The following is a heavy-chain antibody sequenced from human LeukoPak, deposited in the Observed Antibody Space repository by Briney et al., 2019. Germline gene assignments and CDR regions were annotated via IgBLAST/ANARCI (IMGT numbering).Heavy chain of an antibody. D-gene: IGHD3-10*01. CDR3: ARSKLLWFGELQHAAFDI. J-gene: IGHJ3*02. Sequence: WETLSLTCAVYGGSFSGYYWSWIRQPPGKGLEWIGEINHSGSTNYNPSLKSRVTISVDTSKNQFPLKLSSVTAADTAVYYCARSKLLWFGELQHAAFDIWGQGTMVTVSS. CDR2: INHSGST. CDR1: GGSFSGYY. V-gene: IGHV4-34*01.